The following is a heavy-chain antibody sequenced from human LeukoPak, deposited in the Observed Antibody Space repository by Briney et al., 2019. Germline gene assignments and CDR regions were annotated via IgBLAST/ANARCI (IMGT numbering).Heavy chain of an antibody. J-gene: IGHJ3*02. Sequence: GASVKVSCKASGYTFTGYYMHWVRQAPGQGLEWMGWINPNSGGTNYAQKFQGRVTMTRDTSISTAYMELSRLRSDDTAVYYCARGEYDFWSGDDAFDIWGQGTMVTVS. CDR2: INPNSGGT. D-gene: IGHD3-3*01. V-gene: IGHV1-2*02. CDR3: ARGEYDFWSGDDAFDI. CDR1: GYTFTGYY.